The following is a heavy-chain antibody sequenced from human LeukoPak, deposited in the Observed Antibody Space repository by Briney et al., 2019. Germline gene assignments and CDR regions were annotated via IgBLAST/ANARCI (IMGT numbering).Heavy chain of an antibody. CDR3: AKVSLEGVPAAPLDY. J-gene: IGHJ4*02. V-gene: IGHV3-23*01. CDR1: GFTFSSYA. D-gene: IGHD2-2*01. CDR2: ISGSGGST. Sequence: GGSLRLSCAASGFTFSSYAMSWVRQAPGKGLEWVSAISGSGGSTYYEDSVKGRFTISRDNSKNTLYLQMNSLRAEDTAVYYCAKVSLEGVPAAPLDYWGQGTLVTVSS.